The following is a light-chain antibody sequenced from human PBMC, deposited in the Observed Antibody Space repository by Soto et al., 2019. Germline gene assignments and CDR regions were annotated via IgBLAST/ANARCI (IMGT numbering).Light chain of an antibody. V-gene: IGKV3-20*01. CDR3: QHYDNSLLT. CDR2: GAS. Sequence: EIVLTQSPGTLSLSPGERATLSCRASQSVGINLAWYQQKPGQAPRVVVYGASTRATGIPARFSGSGSGTDFSLTISRLEPEDFAVYYCQHYDNSLLTFGGGTKV. J-gene: IGKJ4*01. CDR1: QSVGIN.